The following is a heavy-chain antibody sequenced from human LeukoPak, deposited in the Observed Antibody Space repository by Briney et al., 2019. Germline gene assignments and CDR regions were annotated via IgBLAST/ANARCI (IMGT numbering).Heavy chain of an antibody. CDR3: ARGTYFDWLLPYYFDY. V-gene: IGHV5-51*01. Sequence: GESLKISCKGSGYSFTSYWIGWVRQMPGKGLEWMGIIYPGDSDTRYSPSFQGQVTISADKSISTAYLQWSSLKASDTAMYCCARGTYFDWLLPYYFDYWGQGTLVTVSS. D-gene: IGHD3-9*01. CDR2: IYPGDSDT. J-gene: IGHJ4*02. CDR1: GYSFTSYW.